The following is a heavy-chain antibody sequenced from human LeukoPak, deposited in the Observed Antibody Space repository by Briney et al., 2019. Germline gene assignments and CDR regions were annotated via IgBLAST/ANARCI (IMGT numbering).Heavy chain of an antibody. D-gene: IGHD7-27*01. CDR3: AKDKGINGAEVFDY. Sequence: GGSLRLSCAASGFTFSSYAMTWVRQAPGKGLEWVSDISGNGDITYYADSVKGRFTISRDNSKNTLYLQMNSLRAEDTAVYYCAKDKGINGAEVFDYWGQGTLVTVSS. CDR1: GFTFSSYA. J-gene: IGHJ4*02. CDR2: ISGNGDIT. V-gene: IGHV3-23*01.